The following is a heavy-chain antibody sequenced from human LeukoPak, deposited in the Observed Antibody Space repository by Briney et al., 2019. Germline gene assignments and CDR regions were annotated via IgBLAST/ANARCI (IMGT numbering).Heavy chain of an antibody. V-gene: IGHV4-38-2*02. CDR3: ARDSGGYSYYYYYYYMDV. CDR2: IYHSGGT. D-gene: IGHD3-22*01. CDR1: DYSISSAYY. Sequence: TSETLSLTCSVSDYSISSAYYWGWIRQPPGKGLEWIANIYHSGGTYNNPSLKSRVTISIDTSKNQFSLKLSSVTAADTAMYYCARDSGGYSYYYYYYYMDVWGKGTTVTVSS. J-gene: IGHJ6*03.